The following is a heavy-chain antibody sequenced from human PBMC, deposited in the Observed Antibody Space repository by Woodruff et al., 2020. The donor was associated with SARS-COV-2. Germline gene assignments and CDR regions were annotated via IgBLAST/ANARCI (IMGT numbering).Heavy chain of an antibody. CDR2: INPSNGDT. D-gene: IGHD2-8*02. J-gene: IGHJ3*01. V-gene: IGHV1-2*06. CDR3: ASSILVVDPSRALDF. Sequence: APGQGLEWMGRINPSNGDTNFAQNFQGRLTMARDTSISTVYMELSRLRSDDTAVYYCASSILVVDPSRALDFWGRGTRV.